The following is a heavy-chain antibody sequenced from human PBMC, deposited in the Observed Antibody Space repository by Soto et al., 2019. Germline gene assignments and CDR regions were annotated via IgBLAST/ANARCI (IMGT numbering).Heavy chain of an antibody. CDR2: ISVDNGDT. Sequence: QVHLVQSGPEVKEPGASVRVSCKASGYTFNSAGLAWVRQAPGQGLEWMGWISVDNGDTKYAQKFQGRVTMTTDTSTTTAYMDLRGLKSDDTAVFYCARVHSLGYCRSASCYDVFYHWGQGTLVTVSS. V-gene: IGHV1-18*01. CDR1: GYTFNSAG. CDR3: ARVHSLGYCRSASCYDVFYH. D-gene: IGHD2-2*01. J-gene: IGHJ1*01.